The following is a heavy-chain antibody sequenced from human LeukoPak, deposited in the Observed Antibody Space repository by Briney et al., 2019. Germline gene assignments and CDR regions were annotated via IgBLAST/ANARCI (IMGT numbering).Heavy chain of an antibody. V-gene: IGHV4-39*07. J-gene: IGHJ3*02. D-gene: IGHD3-10*01. CDR3: ARRIWFGELLDAFDI. CDR1: GGSISSGSYY. CDR2: INHSGST. Sequence: SSETLSLTCTVSGGSISSGSYYWSWIRQPPGKGLEWIGEINHSGSTNYNPSLKSRVTISVDTSKNQFSLKLSSVTAADTAVYYCARRIWFGELLDAFDIWGQGTMVTVSS.